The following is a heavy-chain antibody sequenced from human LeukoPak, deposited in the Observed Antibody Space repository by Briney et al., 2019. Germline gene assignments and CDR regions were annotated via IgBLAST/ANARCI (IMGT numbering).Heavy chain of an antibody. J-gene: IGHJ6*03. CDR1: GGSISSSSYY. CDR2: ISYTGNT. D-gene: IGHD7-27*01. V-gene: IGHV4-39*07. Sequence: SETLSLTCTVSGGSISSSSYYWVWIRQPPGKGLEWCGSISYTGNTYYHPSLKSRLTITIDTSKNQFSLNLSSVTAADTAVYYCARLTGDLRRLIFYFYDYMDVWGKGTTVTVSS. CDR3: ARLTGDLRRLIFYFYDYMDV.